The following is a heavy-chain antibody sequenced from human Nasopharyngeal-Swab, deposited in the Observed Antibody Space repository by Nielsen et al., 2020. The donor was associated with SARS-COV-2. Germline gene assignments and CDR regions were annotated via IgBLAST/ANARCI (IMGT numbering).Heavy chain of an antibody. CDR3: ARVAIAARDIDY. CDR2: IKQDGSEK. J-gene: IGHJ4*02. V-gene: IGHV3-7*05. Sequence: ARQMPGKGLEWVANIKQDGSEKYYVDSVKGRFTISRDNAKNSLYLQMNSLRAEDTAVYYCARVAIAARDIDYWGQGTLVTVSS. D-gene: IGHD6-6*01.